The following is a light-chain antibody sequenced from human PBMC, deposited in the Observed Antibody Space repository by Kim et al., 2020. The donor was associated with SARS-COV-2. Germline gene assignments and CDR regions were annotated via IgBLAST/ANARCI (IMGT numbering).Light chain of an antibody. CDR2: DAS. J-gene: IGKJ4*01. V-gene: IGKV1-12*01. CDR3: QQAYRFPRT. Sequence: AYVGDRDTTTCRESQSISNWLAWYQQKPGKAPKLLIYDASSLQSGVPPRFSGSGFGTDFTLTISRLLPEDLATYYCQQAYRFPRTFGGGTKVDIK. CDR1: QSISNW.